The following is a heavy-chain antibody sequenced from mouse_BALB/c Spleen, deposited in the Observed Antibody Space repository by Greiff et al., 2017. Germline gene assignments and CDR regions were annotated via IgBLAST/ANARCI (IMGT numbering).Heavy chain of an antibody. V-gene: IGHV5-17*02. CDR2: ISSGSSTI. CDR3: ARKKLGHYGNYVDYAMDY. D-gene: IGHD2-1*01. CDR1: GFTFSSFG. Sequence: DVKLVESGGGLVQPGGSRKLSCAASGFTFSSFGMHWVRQAPEKGLEWVAYISSGSSTIYYADTVKGRFTISRDNPKNTLFLQMTSLRSEDTAMYYCARKKLGHYGNYVDYAMDYWGQGTSVTVSS. J-gene: IGHJ4*01.